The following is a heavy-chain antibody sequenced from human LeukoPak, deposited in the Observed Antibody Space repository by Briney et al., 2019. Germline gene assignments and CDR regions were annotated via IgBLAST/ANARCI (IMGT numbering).Heavy chain of an antibody. CDR2: ISSSSSYI. V-gene: IGHV3-21*01. J-gene: IGHJ3*02. D-gene: IGHD1-26*01. Sequence: GGSLRLSCAASGFTFSSYSMNWVRQAPGKGLEWVSSISSSSSYIYYADSVKGRFTISRDNAKNSLYLQMNSLRAEDTAVYYCARDLGGATLDAFDIWGQGTMVTVSS. CDR1: GFTFSSYS. CDR3: ARDLGGATLDAFDI.